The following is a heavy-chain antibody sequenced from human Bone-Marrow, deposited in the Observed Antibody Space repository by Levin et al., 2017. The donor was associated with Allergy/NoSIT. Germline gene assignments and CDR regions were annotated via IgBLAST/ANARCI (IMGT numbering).Heavy chain of an antibody. CDR1: GFTFDDYG. CDR2: INWNGGST. Sequence: GESLKISCAASGFTFDDYGMSWVRQAPGKGLEWVSGINWNGGSTGYADSVKGRFTISRDNAKNSLYLQMNSLRAEDTALYHCARGLYSGYAGGFDYWGQGTLVTVSS. CDR3: ARGLYSGYAGGFDY. D-gene: IGHD5-12*01. J-gene: IGHJ4*02. V-gene: IGHV3-20*01.